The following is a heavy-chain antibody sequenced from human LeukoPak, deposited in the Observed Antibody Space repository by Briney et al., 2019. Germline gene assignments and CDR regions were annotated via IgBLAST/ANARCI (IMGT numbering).Heavy chain of an antibody. D-gene: IGHD3-3*01. CDR3: ARDGYYDFWSGPSSVPYYYYYMDV. V-gene: IGHV1-18*01. CDR2: ISAYNGNT. J-gene: IGHJ6*03. Sequence: GASVKVSCKASGYTFTSYGISWVRQAPGQGLEWMGWISAYNGNTNYAQKLQGRVTMTTDTSTSTAYMELRSLRSDDTAVYYRARDGYYDFWSGPSSVPYYYYYMDVWGKGTTVTVSS. CDR1: GYTFTSYG.